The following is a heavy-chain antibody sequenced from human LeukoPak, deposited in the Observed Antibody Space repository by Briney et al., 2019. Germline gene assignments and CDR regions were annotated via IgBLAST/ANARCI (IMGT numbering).Heavy chain of an antibody. Sequence: SETLSLTCTVSGGSLSSYYWGWIRQPPGKGLEWIGNIYYSGNTNFNPSLKSRVTISVDTSKNEVSLKLSSVTAADTAVYYCARDSGTSGTGLDSWGQGTLVTVSS. CDR1: GGSLSSYY. V-gene: IGHV4-59*01. CDR3: ARDSGTSGTGLDS. D-gene: IGHD1-7*01. J-gene: IGHJ4*02. CDR2: IYYSGNT.